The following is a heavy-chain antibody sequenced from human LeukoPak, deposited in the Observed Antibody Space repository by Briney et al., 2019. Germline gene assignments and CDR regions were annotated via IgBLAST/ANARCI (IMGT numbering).Heavy chain of an antibody. Sequence: GGSLRLSCAASGFTFSSYAMSWVRQAPGKGLDWVSAISGSGGSTYYADSVKGRFTISRDNSKNTLHLQMNSLRAEDTAVYYCAKVHYYDSSGYHPYYFDYWGQGTLVTVSS. V-gene: IGHV3-23*01. D-gene: IGHD3-22*01. CDR3: AKVHYYDSSGYHPYYFDY. CDR1: GFTFSSYA. J-gene: IGHJ4*02. CDR2: ISGSGGST.